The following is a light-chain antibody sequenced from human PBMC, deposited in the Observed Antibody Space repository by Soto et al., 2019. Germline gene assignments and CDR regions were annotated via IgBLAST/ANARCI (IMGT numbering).Light chain of an antibody. V-gene: IGLV1-47*02. Sequence: QSVLTQPLSASGTPGQRITIYCSGSSSNIGPNYVYWYQQLPGTAPKLLIFSNNQRPSGVPDRLSGSKSGTSASLAISGLRSEDEDEYYCAAWDDSLRAVVFGGGTKLTVL. CDR1: SSNIGPNY. J-gene: IGLJ2*01. CDR2: SNN. CDR3: AAWDDSLRAVV.